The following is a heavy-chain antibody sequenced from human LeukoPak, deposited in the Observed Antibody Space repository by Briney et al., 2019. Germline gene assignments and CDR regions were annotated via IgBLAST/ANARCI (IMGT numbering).Heavy chain of an antibody. Sequence: SETLSLTCTVSGGSISSSSCYWGWIRQPPGKGLEWIGSIYYSGSTYYNPSLKSRVTISVDTSKNQFSLKLSSVTAADTAVYYCARAYSAAAGRDYFDYWGQGTLVTVSS. CDR3: ARAYSAAAGRDYFDY. CDR2: IYYSGST. J-gene: IGHJ4*02. CDR1: GGSISSSSCY. V-gene: IGHV4-39*07. D-gene: IGHD6-13*01.